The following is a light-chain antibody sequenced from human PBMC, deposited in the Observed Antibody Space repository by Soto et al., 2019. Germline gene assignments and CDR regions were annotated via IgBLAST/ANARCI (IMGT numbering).Light chain of an antibody. CDR1: QGISRL. V-gene: IGKV1-9*01. Sequence: DIQLTQSPSFLSASVGDRVTITCRASQGISRLLTWYQQKPGKAPKLLIYAASTLQSGVPSTFSGGGSGTDFTLTISSLQPEDFATYYCLHFNGFPLTFGGGTKVEAK. CDR3: LHFNGFPLT. CDR2: AAS. J-gene: IGKJ4*01.